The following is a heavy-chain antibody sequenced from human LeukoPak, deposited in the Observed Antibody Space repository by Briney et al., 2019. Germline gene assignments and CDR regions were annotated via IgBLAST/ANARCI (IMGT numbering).Heavy chain of an antibody. CDR2: ISAYNGNT. J-gene: IGHJ5*02. Sequence: ASVKVSCKASGYTFTSYGINWVRQAPGQGLEWMGWISAYNGNTNYAQKLQGRVTMTTDTSTSTAYMELRSLRSDDTAVYYCARDLSRTTWTSSWFDPWGQGTLVTVSS. V-gene: IGHV1-18*01. CDR3: ARDLSRTTWTSSWFDP. CDR1: GYTFTSYG. D-gene: IGHD2-2*01.